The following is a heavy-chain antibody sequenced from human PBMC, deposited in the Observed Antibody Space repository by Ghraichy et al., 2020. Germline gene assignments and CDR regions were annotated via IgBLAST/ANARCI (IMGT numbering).Heavy chain of an antibody. CDR3: ARELGSYCSSTSCYDLGP. D-gene: IGHD2-2*01. Sequence: LSLTCAASGFTFSSYGMHWVRQAPGKGLEWVAVIWYDGSNKYYADSVKGRFTISRDNSKNTLYLQMNSLRAEDTAVYYWARELGSYCSSTSCYDLGPWGQGTLVTVSS. CDR1: GFTFSSYG. CDR2: IWYDGSNK. J-gene: IGHJ5*02. V-gene: IGHV3-33*01.